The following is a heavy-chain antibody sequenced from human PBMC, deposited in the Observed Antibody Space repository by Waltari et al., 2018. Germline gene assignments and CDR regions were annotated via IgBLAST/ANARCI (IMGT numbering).Heavy chain of an antibody. CDR3: ARVGPLGRGITMVRGPNWFDP. CDR1: GGSFSGYY. CDR2: INQVGST. D-gene: IGHD3-10*01. V-gene: IGHV4-34*01. J-gene: IGHJ5*02. Sequence: QVQLQQWGAGLLKPSETLSLTCAVYGGSFSGYYWSWIRQPPGKGLEWIGEINQVGSTNYNPSLKSRVTISVDTSKNQFSLKLSSVTAADTAVYYCARVGPLGRGITMVRGPNWFDPWGQGTLVTVSS.